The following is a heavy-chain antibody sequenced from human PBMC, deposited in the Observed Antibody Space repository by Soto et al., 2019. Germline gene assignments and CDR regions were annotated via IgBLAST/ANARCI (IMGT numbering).Heavy chain of an antibody. V-gene: IGHV1-69*13. CDR1: GGTLSSYA. D-gene: IGHD2-2*01. Sequence: GASVKVSCKASGGTLSSYAISWVRQAPGQRLEWMGGIIPIFGTANYAQKFQGRVTITADESTSTAYMELSSLRSEDTAVYYCAREGGLYCSSTSCYGDSNWFDPWGQGTLVTVSS. CDR3: AREGGLYCSSTSCYGDSNWFDP. J-gene: IGHJ5*02. CDR2: IIPIFGTA.